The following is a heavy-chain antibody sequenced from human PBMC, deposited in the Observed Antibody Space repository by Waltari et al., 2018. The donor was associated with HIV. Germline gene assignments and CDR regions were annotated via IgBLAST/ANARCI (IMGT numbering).Heavy chain of an antibody. D-gene: IGHD3-3*01. CDR2: IKQDGSEK. CDR1: GFTFSPSW. J-gene: IGHJ6*02. Sequence: EVQLVESGGGLVQPGGSLILSCAASGFTFSPSWLTWVRQAPGKGLGWLANIKQDGSEKYYADSVKGRFTVSRDNNKKSLYLQMSSLRAEDTAVYYCARDLKDYDFWSPVDVWGQGTTVTVSS. CDR3: ARDLKDYDFWSPVDV. V-gene: IGHV3-7*01.